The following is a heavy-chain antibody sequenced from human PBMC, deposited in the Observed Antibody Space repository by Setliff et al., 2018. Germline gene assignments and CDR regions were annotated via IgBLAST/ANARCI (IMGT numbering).Heavy chain of an antibody. CDR1: GGSVNSYY. D-gene: IGHD3-10*01. CDR2: VSTTGSS. CDR3: ARPGSGNGYYMDV. Sequence: SETLSLTCTVSGGSVNSYYWSWIRLPPGRGLEWIGYVSTTGSSKYNPSLKSRVTISVDTSKNQFSLKLSSVTAADTAVYYCARPGSGNGYYMDVWGKGTTVTVSS. J-gene: IGHJ6*03. V-gene: IGHV4-4*08.